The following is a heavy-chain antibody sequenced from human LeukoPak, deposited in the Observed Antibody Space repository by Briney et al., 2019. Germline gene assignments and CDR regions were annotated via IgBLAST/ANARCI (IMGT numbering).Heavy chain of an antibody. CDR1: GYTFTSYG. D-gene: IGHD3-3*01. CDR2: ISGYNGNM. CDR3: ARDLYDFWSAPDY. J-gene: IGHJ4*02. V-gene: IGHV1-18*01. Sequence: GASVKVSCKTSGYTFTSYGISWVRQAPGQGLEWMGWISGYNGNMNYAQKLQGRVTMTRDTSTSTVYMELSSLRSEDTAVYYCARDLYDFWSAPDYWGQGTLVTVSS.